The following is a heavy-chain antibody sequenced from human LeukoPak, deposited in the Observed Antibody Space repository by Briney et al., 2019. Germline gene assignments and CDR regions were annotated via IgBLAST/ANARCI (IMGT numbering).Heavy chain of an antibody. CDR1: GGSISSYY. V-gene: IGHV4-59*01. D-gene: IGHD3-10*01. Sequence: SETLSLTCTVSGGSISSYYWSWIRQPPGKGLEWIGYIYYSGSTNYNPSLKSRVTISVDTSKNQFSLKLSSVTAADTAVYYCARTGWFGELLVDYWGQGTLVTVSS. CDR3: ARTGWFGELLVDY. J-gene: IGHJ4*02. CDR2: IYYSGST.